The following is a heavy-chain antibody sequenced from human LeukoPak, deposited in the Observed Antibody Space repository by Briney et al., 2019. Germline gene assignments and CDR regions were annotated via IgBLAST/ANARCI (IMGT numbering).Heavy chain of an antibody. D-gene: IGHD2-21*01. V-gene: IGHV3-21*04. CDR3: ARPFRTNVDMSFDY. J-gene: IGHJ4*02. CDR1: GFSIKSYS. CDR2: ISSSGGYI. Sequence: GGSLRLSCAASGFSIKSYSMTWVRQAPGKGLEWVATISSSGGYIYYADSVKGRLTISRDTVQNSLFLQLNSLRGEDTAVYYCARPFRTNVDMSFDYWGQGTLVTVSP.